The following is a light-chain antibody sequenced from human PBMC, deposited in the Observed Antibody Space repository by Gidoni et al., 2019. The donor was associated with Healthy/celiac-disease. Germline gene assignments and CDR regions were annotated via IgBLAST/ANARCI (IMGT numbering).Light chain of an antibody. J-gene: IGKJ1*01. CDR3: QQYGSSPPT. Sequence: EIVLTQSPGTLSLSPGERATLSCRASQSVSSSYLAWYQQKPGQAPRLLIYGASSRVTGIPDRFSGSGSGKDFTITISRLEPEDFAVYYCQQYGSSPPTFGQGTKVEIK. V-gene: IGKV3-20*01. CDR1: QSVSSSY. CDR2: GAS.